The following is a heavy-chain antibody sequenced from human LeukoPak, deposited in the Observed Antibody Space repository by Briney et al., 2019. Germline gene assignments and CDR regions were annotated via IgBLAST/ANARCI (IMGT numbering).Heavy chain of an antibody. D-gene: IGHD2-15*01. J-gene: IGHJ4*02. CDR2: ISYDGSNK. CDR1: GFTFSSYG. V-gene: IGHV3-30*18. Sequence: GGSLRLSCAASGFTFSSYGMHWVRQAPGKGLEWVAVISYDGSNKYYADSVKGRFTISRDNSKNTLYLQMNSLRAEDTAVYYCAKDLRGSLKGTFDYWGQGTLVTVYS. CDR3: AKDLRGSLKGTFDY.